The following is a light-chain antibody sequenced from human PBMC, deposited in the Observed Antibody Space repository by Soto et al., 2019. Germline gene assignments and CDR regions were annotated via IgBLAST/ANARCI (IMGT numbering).Light chain of an antibody. CDR3: QQYGSSPPMA. V-gene: IGKV3-20*01. CDR1: QSVSSSY. J-gene: IGKJ5*01. CDR2: GAS. Sequence: VFTHSLCTLSWSPVHRATLSCRARQSVSSSYLAWYQQKPGQAPRLLIYGASSRATGIPDRFSGSGSGTDFTLTISRLEPEDFAVYYCQQYGSSPPMAFGQGTRLEIK.